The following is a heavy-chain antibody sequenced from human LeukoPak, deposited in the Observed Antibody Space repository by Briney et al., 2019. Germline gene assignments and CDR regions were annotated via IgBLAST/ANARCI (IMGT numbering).Heavy chain of an antibody. Sequence: PGGSLRLSCAASGFTFSRYWMTWVRQAPGKGLEWVANIKEDGSEKCYVDSVKGRFTISRDNAKNSLYLQMNSLRADDTAVYYCARSARLMKGVVEVTALDDWGQGTLVTVSS. CDR2: IKEDGSEK. D-gene: IGHD3-3*01. CDR1: GFTFSRYW. V-gene: IGHV3-7*01. J-gene: IGHJ4*02. CDR3: ARSARLMKGVVEVTALDD.